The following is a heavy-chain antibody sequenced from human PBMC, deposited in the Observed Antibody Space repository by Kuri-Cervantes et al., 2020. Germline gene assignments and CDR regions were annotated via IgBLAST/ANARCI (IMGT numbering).Heavy chain of an antibody. Sequence: ASVKVSCKASGYTFTSYDINWVRQATGQGLEWMGWMNPNSGNTGYAQKFQGRVTMTRNTSISTAYMELSSLRSEDTAVYYCARRRRTMIVVVIPWFDPWGQGTLVTVSS. CDR2: MNPNSGNT. J-gene: IGHJ5*02. V-gene: IGHV1-8*01. CDR1: GYTFTSYD. CDR3: ARRRRTMIVVVIPWFDP. D-gene: IGHD3-22*01.